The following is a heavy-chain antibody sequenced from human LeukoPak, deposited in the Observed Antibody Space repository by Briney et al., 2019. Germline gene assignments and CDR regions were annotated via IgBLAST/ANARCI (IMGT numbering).Heavy chain of an antibody. CDR1: GGSISSSDYY. Sequence: SETLSLTCTVSGGSISSSDYYWGWIRQPPGKGLEWIGEINHSGSTNYNPSLKSRVTISVDTSKNQFSLKLSSVTAADTAVYYCARGYISRTWIPFDYWGQGTLVTVSS. V-gene: IGHV4-39*07. D-gene: IGHD1-1*01. CDR3: ARGYISRTWIPFDY. CDR2: INHSGST. J-gene: IGHJ4*02.